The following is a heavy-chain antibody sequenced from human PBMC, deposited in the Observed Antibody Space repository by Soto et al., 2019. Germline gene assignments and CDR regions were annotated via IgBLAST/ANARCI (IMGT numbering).Heavy chain of an antibody. Sequence: EVQLVESGGGLVQPGGSLRLSCTASGFTFSNNWMHWVRQAPGRGLVWVSRMTGGGSRTTYADAVKGGFTISRDNAKNTLNRQMDSLRAEDTAVYYCARGPNYYDSGFCDSWGQGALVTVSS. CDR1: GFTFSNNW. J-gene: IGHJ4*02. CDR3: ARGPNYYDSGFCDS. D-gene: IGHD3-22*01. CDR2: MTGGGSRT. V-gene: IGHV3-74*01.